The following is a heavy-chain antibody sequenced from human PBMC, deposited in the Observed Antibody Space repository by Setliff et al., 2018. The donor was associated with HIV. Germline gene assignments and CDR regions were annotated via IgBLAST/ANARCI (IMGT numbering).Heavy chain of an antibody. CDR3: ALTGHRLLRGYMDV. D-gene: IGHD2-15*01. Sequence: SETLSLTCTVSGGSISNSGYYWGWIRQPPGKGLEWIGSIYYSGSTYYNPSLKSRVTMSLDTSKKHFSLNLKSVTAADTAVYYCALTGHRLLRGYMDVWGKGTTVTVSS. J-gene: IGHJ6*03. CDR2: IYYSGST. V-gene: IGHV4-39*07. CDR1: GGSISNSGYY.